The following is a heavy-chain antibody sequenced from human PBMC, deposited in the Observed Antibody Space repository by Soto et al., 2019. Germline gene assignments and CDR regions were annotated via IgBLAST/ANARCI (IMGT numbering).Heavy chain of an antibody. J-gene: IGHJ4*02. V-gene: IGHV3-66*01. Sequence: EVQLVESGGGLVQPWGSLRLSCAASGVTVSNNYMSWVRQAPGKGLEWVSVIYSGGRTYYADSVKGRFIISRDSSKNTLYLQMNSLRAEDTAVYYCARDTYDDYRGQGTLVTVSS. CDR1: GVTVSNNY. D-gene: IGHD3-3*01. CDR3: ARDTYDDY. CDR2: IYSGGRT.